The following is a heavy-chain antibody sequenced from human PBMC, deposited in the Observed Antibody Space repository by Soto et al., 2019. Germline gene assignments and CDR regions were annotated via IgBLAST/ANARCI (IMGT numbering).Heavy chain of an antibody. Sequence: RGSLRLSCAVSGFTFSSCTMNWFRQAPGKGLEWVSSISPSTVIYYADSVKGRFTISRDNAKNSLYLQMNSLRADDTAVYYCARTRPYLPTDWGQGTMVTVSS. CDR3: ARTRPYLPTD. V-gene: IGHV3-21*04. CDR2: ISPSTVI. D-gene: IGHD1-26*01. J-gene: IGHJ3*01. CDR1: GFTFSSCT.